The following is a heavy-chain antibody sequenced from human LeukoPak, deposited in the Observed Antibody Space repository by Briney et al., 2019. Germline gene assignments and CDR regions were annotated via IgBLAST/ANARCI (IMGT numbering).Heavy chain of an antibody. CDR1: GFSFSNYA. Sequence: SGGSLRLSCAASGFSFSNYAMSWVRQAPGKGLEWVSTVTGSGGNTYYADSVKGRFTISRDNAKNSLYLQMNSLRAEDTAVYYCARVYDFWSGYIDYWGQGTLVTVSS. V-gene: IGHV3-21*01. CDR2: VTGSGGNT. J-gene: IGHJ4*02. D-gene: IGHD3-3*01. CDR3: ARVYDFWSGYIDY.